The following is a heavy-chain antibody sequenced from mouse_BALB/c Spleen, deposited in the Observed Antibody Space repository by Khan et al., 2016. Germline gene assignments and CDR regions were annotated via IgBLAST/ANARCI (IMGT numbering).Heavy chain of an antibody. V-gene: IGHV9S8*01. D-gene: IGHD1-1*01. CDR1: GYTFTNFG. Sequence: QIQLVQSGPELKKPGETVKISCKASGYTFTNFGMNWVRQAPGKGLEWMDWINTDTGETTYADDFKGRFAFSLETSASTAYLQINNLKNEDTATYFLATGITTVIATRCNYSGQGTTPTFSS. CDR3: ATGITTVIATRCNY. CDR2: INTDTGET. J-gene: IGHJ2*01.